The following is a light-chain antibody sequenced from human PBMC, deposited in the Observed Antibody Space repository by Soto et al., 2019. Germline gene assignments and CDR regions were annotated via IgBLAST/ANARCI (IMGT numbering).Light chain of an antibody. V-gene: IGLV2-14*01. CDR1: SSDVGGYDF. CDR3: SSYTTTSPWI. J-gene: IGLJ2*01. Sequence: QSVLTQPASVSGSPGQSITISCTGTSSDVGGYDFVSWYQQYPGKAPKLMIFEVSNRPSGVSNRFSGSKSGNTASLTISGLQAEDEADYYCSSYTTTSPWIFGGGTKVTVL. CDR2: EVS.